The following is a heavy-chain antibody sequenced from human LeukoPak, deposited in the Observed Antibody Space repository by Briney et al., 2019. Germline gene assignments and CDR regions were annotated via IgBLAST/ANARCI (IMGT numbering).Heavy chain of an antibody. V-gene: IGHV3-21*01. Sequence: KPGGSLRLSCAASGFTFSSYSMNWVRLAPGKGLEWVSSISSGSSYIYYADSVKGRFTISRDNAKNSLYLHMSSLRAEDTAVYYCARPIEMGATFGVFAYWGQGTLVTVSS. CDR2: ISSGSSYI. CDR3: ARPIEMGATFGVFAY. J-gene: IGHJ4*02. CDR1: GFTFSSYS. D-gene: IGHD1-26*01.